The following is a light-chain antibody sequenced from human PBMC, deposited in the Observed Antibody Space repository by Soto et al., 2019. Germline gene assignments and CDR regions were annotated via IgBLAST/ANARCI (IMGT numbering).Light chain of an antibody. J-gene: IGLJ1*01. CDR3: SSYAGSNNPPYV. V-gene: IGLV2-8*01. Sequence: QSALTQPPSASGSPLQSVTISCTGTSSDVGGYNYVSWYQQHPGKAPKLMIYEVSKRPSGVPDRFSGSKSGNTASLTVSGLQAEDEADYYCSSYAGSNNPPYVFGTGTKVTVL. CDR1: SSDVGGYNY. CDR2: EVS.